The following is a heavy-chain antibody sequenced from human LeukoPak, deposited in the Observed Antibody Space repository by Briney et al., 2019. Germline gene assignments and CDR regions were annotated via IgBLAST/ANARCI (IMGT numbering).Heavy chain of an antibody. Sequence: GGSLRPSCAASGFTFSSYSMNWVRQAPGKGLEWVSSISSSSSYIYYADSVKGRFTISRDNAKNSLYLQMNSLRAEDTAVYYCARHPHMFGELIDYYYGMDVWGQGTTVTVSS. CDR1: GFTFSSYS. J-gene: IGHJ6*02. D-gene: IGHD3-10*02. CDR2: ISSSSSYI. CDR3: ARHPHMFGELIDYYYGMDV. V-gene: IGHV3-21*01.